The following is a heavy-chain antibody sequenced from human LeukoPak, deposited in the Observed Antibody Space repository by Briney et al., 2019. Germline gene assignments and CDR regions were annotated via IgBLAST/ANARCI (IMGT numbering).Heavy chain of an antibody. CDR3: AKRGQLGY. V-gene: IGHV3-23*01. Sequence: PGGSLRLSCAASGFTFSAFAMTWVRQAPGKGLEWVSTLSSSGSSTYYADSVKGRFTISRDDSKNTLFLQMNSLRAEDAAVYYCAKRGQLGYWGQGTLVTVSS. CDR2: LSSSGSST. D-gene: IGHD3-16*01. CDR1: GFTFSAFA. J-gene: IGHJ4*02.